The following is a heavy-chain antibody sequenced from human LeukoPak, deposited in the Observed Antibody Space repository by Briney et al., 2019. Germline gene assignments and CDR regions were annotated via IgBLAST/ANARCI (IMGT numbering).Heavy chain of an antibody. CDR3: ARGLQVIYGMDV. CDR1: GFTFSSYE. Sequence: GGSLRLSCAASGFTFSSYETNWVRQAPGKGLEWVAVIWYDGSNKYYADSVKGRFTISRDNSKNTLYLQMNSLRVEDTAVYYCARGLQVIYGMDVWGKGTTVTVSS. V-gene: IGHV3-33*08. J-gene: IGHJ6*04. D-gene: IGHD2-21*01. CDR2: IWYDGSNK.